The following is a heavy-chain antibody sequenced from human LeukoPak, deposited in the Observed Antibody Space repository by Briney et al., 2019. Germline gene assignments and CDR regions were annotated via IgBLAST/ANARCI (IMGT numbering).Heavy chain of an antibody. Sequence: PGGSLRLSCAASGFTVGSNYMSWVRQAPGKGLEWVSVIYSGGSTYYADSVKGRFTISRDNSKNTLYLQMNSLRAEDTAVYYCARDPDYDLGGDYWGQGTLVTVSS. CDR2: IYSGGST. CDR3: ARDPDYDLGGDY. D-gene: IGHD3-3*01. CDR1: GFTVGSNY. V-gene: IGHV3-66*01. J-gene: IGHJ4*02.